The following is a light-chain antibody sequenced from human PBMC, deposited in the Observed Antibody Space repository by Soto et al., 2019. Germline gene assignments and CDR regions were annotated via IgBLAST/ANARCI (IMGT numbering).Light chain of an antibody. V-gene: IGKV3-20*01. CDR1: RGVSSD. Sequence: ILMTQSPATLSVSPGERVTLSCRASRGVSSDLAWYQQKPGRAPRLLIYTASSRATGVPDRFSGSGSGTDFTLTISRLEPEDFAVYYCQQYGSSPWTFGQGTKVDIK. CDR3: QQYGSSPWT. CDR2: TAS. J-gene: IGKJ1*01.